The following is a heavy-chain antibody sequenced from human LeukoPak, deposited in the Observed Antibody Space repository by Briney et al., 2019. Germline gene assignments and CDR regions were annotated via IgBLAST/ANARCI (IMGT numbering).Heavy chain of an antibody. CDR2: INHSGST. CDR3: ARRAAHPAWGGNGTDY. CDR1: GGSFSGYY. Sequence: SETLSLTCAVYGGSFSGYYWSWIRQPPGKGLEWIGEINHSGSTNYNPSLKSRVTISVDTSKNQFSLKLSSVTAADTAVYYCARRAAHPAWGGNGTDYWGQGTLVTVSS. V-gene: IGHV4-34*01. J-gene: IGHJ4*02. D-gene: IGHD4-23*01.